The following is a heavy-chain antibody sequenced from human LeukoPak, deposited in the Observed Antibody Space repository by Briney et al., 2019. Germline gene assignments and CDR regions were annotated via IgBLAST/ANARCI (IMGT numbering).Heavy chain of an antibody. V-gene: IGHV3-21*01. CDR2: ISSSSSYI. D-gene: IGHD4-17*01. CDR3: ARNYGDYEGRYYFDY. Sequence: GGSLRLSCAASGFTFSSYSMNWVRQAPGKGLEWVSSISSSSSYIYYADSVKGRFTISRDNAKNSLYLQMNSLRAEDTAVYCCARNYGDYEGRYYFDYWGQGTLVTVSS. CDR1: GFTFSSYS. J-gene: IGHJ4*02.